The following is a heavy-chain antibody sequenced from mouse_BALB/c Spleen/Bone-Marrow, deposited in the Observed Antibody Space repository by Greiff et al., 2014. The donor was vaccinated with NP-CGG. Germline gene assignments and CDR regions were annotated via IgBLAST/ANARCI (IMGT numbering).Heavy chain of an antibody. CDR2: VWTGGST. CDR1: GFSLTQYT. CDR3: ARNSDHYSLDY. Sequence: VQLKESGPGLVQPSQSLSITCTVSGFSLTQYTIYWIRQSPGKGLEWLGVVWTGGSTDYNATFISRLTITKDNSKSQVFFKMTSLEPTDTAIYYCARNSDHYSLDYWGQGTSVTVSS. D-gene: IGHD2-12*01. J-gene: IGHJ4*01. V-gene: IGHV2-2*02.